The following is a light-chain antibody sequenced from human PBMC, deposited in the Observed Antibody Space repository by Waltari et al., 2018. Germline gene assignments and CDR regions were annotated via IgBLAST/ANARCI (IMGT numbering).Light chain of an antibody. CDR3: CSYTTIRTWV. Sequence: QSALTQPASVSGSPGQSITISCPGTTSDVGGFNYVSWYQQHPGKAPKVIIYDVTNRPSGVSNRFSGSKSANTASLTISGLQAEDEADYYCCSYTTIRTWVFGGGTKVTVL. J-gene: IGLJ3*02. V-gene: IGLV2-14*03. CDR2: DVT. CDR1: TSDVGGFNY.